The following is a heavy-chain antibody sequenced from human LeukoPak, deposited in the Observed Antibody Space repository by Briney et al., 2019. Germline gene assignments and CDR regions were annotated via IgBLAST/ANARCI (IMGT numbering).Heavy chain of an antibody. J-gene: IGHJ4*02. D-gene: IGHD3-10*01. Sequence: SETLSLTCTVSGGSISSYYWSWIRQPPGKGLEWIGYIYYSGSTNYNPSLKSRVTISVDTSKNQFSLKLSSVTAADTAVYFCARMSYGSGNSYFDYWGQGTLVTVSS. CDR3: ARMSYGSGNSYFDY. CDR1: GGSISSYY. CDR2: IYYSGST. V-gene: IGHV4-59*01.